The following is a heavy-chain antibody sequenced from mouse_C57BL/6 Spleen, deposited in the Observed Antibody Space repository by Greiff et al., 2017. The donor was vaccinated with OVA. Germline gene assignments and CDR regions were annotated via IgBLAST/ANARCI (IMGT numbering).Heavy chain of an antibody. D-gene: IGHD1-1*01. CDR2: ISYDGSN. V-gene: IGHV3-6*01. Sequence: EVKVEESGPGLVKPSQSLSLTCSVTGYSITSGYYWNWIRQFPGNKLEWMGYISYDGSNNYNPSLKNRISITRDTSKNQFFLKLNSVTTEDTATYYCARGIYYYGSSYAYWGQGTLVTVSA. J-gene: IGHJ3*01. CDR1: GYSITSGYY. CDR3: ARGIYYYGSSYAY.